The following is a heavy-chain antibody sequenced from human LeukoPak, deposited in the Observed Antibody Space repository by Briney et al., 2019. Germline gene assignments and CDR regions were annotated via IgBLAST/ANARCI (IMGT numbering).Heavy chain of an antibody. CDR2: MYYTGST. CDR1: GGSIRSYY. D-gene: IGHD2-21*02. J-gene: IGHJ4*02. CDR3: AAVVVSGTPYFDY. V-gene: IGHV4-59*03. Sequence: PSETLSLTCTVSGGSIRSYYWTWIRQPPGKGLEWIGYMYYTGSTKYNPSLKSRVNISVDTSKNQFSLTLTSVTAADTAVYYCAAVVVSGTPYFDYWGQGTLVTVSS.